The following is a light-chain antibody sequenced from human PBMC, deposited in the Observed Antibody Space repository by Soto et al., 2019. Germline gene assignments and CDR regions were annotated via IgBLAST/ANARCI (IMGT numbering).Light chain of an antibody. V-gene: IGKV1-5*03. CDR1: QSISAW. J-gene: IGKJ3*01. Sequence: DIQMTQSPSTLSASIGDRVTITCRASQSISAWLAWYQHKPGKAPKLLIYKASSLESGVPSRFSGSGSGTEFTLTISSLQPDDFATYYCQYYDSYSFGPGTKVDVK. CDR2: KAS. CDR3: QYYDSYS.